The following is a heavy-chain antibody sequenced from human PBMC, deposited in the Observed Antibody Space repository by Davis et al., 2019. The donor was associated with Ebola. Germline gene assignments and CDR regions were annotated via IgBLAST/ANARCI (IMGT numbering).Heavy chain of an antibody. CDR1: GFTFSSYW. J-gene: IGHJ4*02. CDR3: ARGRAGTGTELFDY. CDR2: IKQDGSEK. D-gene: IGHD1-7*01. V-gene: IGHV3-7*01. Sequence: GGSLRLSCAASGFTFSSYWMSWVRQAPGKGLEWVANIKQDGSEKYYADSVKGRFTISRDNSKNTLYLQMNSLRAEDTAVYYCARGRAGTGTELFDYWGQGTLVTVSS.